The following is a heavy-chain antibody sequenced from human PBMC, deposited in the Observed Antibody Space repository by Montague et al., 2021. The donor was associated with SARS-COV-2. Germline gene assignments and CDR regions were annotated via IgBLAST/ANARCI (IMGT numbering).Heavy chain of an antibody. CDR3: ARDNYGDWGYYGLDV. CDR1: GGSIGTYY. D-gene: IGHD4-17*01. V-gene: IGHV4-59*01. Sequence: SETLSLTCTVSGGSIGTYYWNWIRQSPGKGLEWLGYIYYTGSTKYSPSLKSRVTISMDTSRDQLSLRLKSVTAADTAVYYCARDNYGDWGYYGLDVWGQGTTFIVSS. CDR2: IYYTGST. J-gene: IGHJ6*02.